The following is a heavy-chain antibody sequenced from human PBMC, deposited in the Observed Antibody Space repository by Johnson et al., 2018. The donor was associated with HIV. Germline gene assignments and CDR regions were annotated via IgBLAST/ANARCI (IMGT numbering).Heavy chain of an antibody. CDR2: ISYDGSNK. CDR1: GFTFSNYA. Sequence: QVQPVESGGGLVQPGGSLRLSCAASGFTFSNYAIHWVRQAPGKGLEWVALISYDGSNKYYADSVKGRFTISRDNSKNTLYLQMNSLRAEDTAVYYCARDGAYSSSWYSAFDIWGQGTMVTVSS. J-gene: IGHJ3*02. D-gene: IGHD6-13*01. V-gene: IGHV3-30*04. CDR3: ARDGAYSSSWYSAFDI.